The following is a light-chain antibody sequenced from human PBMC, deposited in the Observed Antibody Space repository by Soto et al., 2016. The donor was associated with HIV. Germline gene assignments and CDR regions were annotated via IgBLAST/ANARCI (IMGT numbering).Light chain of an antibody. CDR2: AAS. CDR3: QQLDSYPST. CDR1: QGINNY. Sequence: DIQLTQSPSFLSASVGDRVSITCRASQGINNYLAWYHQKPGEAPKLLIYAASTLQSGVPLRFSGSGSGTEFTLTISSLQPEDFATYYCQQLDSYPSTFGGGTKVE. V-gene: IGKV1-9*01. J-gene: IGKJ4*01.